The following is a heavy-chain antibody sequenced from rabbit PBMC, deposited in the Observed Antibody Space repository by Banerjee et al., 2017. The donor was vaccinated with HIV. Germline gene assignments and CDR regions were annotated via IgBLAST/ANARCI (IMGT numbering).Heavy chain of an antibody. CDR1: GFIFSDNYA. D-gene: IGHD4-2*01. V-gene: IGHV1S45*01. Sequence: QEQLEESGGDLVKPGASLTLTCTASGFIFSDNYAMCWVRQAPGKGLEWIACIYGGSSGNTHYTSWAKGRFTISKTSSTTVTLQMTSLTAADTATYFCAREADAGVIGWNFNLWGPGTLVTVS. CDR3: AREADAGVIGWNFNL. CDR2: IYGGSSGNT. J-gene: IGHJ4*01.